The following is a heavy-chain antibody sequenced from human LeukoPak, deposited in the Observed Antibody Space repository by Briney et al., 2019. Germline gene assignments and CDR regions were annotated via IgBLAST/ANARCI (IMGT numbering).Heavy chain of an antibody. J-gene: IGHJ4*02. D-gene: IGHD2-2*01. CDR1: GYTFSSYG. V-gene: IGHV3-30*18. CDR3: AKSNDGIVVVPAAAYRH. Sequence: GGSLRLSCAASGYTFSSYGMHWVRQPPGKGLEWVAVVSYDGSNKYYADSVKGRFTISRDNSKNTLYLQMNGLRAEDTAVYYCAKSNDGIVVVPAAAYRHWGQGTLVTVSS. CDR2: VSYDGSNK.